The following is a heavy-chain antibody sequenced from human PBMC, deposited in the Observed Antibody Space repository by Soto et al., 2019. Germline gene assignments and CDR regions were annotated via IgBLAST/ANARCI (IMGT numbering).Heavy chain of an antibody. V-gene: IGHV3-15*01. J-gene: IGHJ6*02. CDR3: TTDGVLLWFGELYSYYYGMDV. CDR1: GFTFSNAW. D-gene: IGHD3-10*01. Sequence: GGSLRLSCAASGFTFSNAWMSWVRQAPGKGLEWVGRIKSKTDGGTTDYAAPVEGRFTISRDDSKNTLYLQMNSLKTEDTAVYYCTTDGVLLWFGELYSYYYGMDVWGQGTTVTVSS. CDR2: IKSKTDGGTT.